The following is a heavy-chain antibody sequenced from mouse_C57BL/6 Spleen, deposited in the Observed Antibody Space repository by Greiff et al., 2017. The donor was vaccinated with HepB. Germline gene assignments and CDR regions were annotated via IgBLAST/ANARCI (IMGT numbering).Heavy chain of an antibody. CDR3: ANGGYGNYHFDY. J-gene: IGHJ2*01. D-gene: IGHD2-1*01. Sequence: DVMLVESGGGLVKPGGSLKLSCAASGFTFSDYGMHWVRQAPEKGLEWVAYISSGSSTIYYADTVKGRFTISRVNAKNTLFLQMTSLRSEDTAMYYCANGGYGNYHFDYWGQGTTLTVSS. CDR1: GFTFSDYG. V-gene: IGHV5-17*01. CDR2: ISSGSSTI.